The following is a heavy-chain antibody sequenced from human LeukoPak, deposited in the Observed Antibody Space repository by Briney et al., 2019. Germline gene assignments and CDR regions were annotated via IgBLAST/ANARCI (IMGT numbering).Heavy chain of an antibody. J-gene: IGHJ4*02. D-gene: IGHD3-16*01. CDR3: ARENEAFGN. CDR2: IHYSAST. CDR1: GGSISIVGYY. V-gene: IGHV4-31*03. Sequence: PSETLSLTCTVSGGSISIVGYYWSWIRQHPGKVLEWIGCIHYSASTYYNPSLKSRGTISIDPSKNQFSLRLTSVTAADTAVYYCARENEAFGNWGQGTLVTVSS.